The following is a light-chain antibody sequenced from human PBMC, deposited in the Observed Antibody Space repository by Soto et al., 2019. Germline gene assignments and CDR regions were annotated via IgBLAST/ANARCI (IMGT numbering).Light chain of an antibody. Sequence: QSVLTQPASLSGSPGQSITISCAGTSSDIGRYNYVSWYQQHPGKVPKLMIYDVSNRPSGVSDRFSGSKSGNTASLTISGLQAEDEADYYCSSHTSSDSVVFGGGTKLTVL. CDR2: DVS. CDR3: SSHTSSDSVV. CDR1: SSDIGRYNY. J-gene: IGLJ2*01. V-gene: IGLV2-14*01.